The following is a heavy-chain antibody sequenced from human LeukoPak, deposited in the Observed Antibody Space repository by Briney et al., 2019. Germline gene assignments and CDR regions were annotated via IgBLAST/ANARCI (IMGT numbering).Heavy chain of an antibody. Sequence: EASVKVSCKASGYTFTSYDINWVRQATGQGLEWMGWVNPNSGNTGYAQKFQGRVTMTRNTSISTAYMELSSLRSEDTAVYYCARVAVAGTGEYYYYYGMDVWGQGTTVTVSS. CDR2: VNPNSGNT. D-gene: IGHD6-19*01. CDR3: ARVAVAGTGEYYYYYGMDV. V-gene: IGHV1-8*01. J-gene: IGHJ6*02. CDR1: GYTFTSYD.